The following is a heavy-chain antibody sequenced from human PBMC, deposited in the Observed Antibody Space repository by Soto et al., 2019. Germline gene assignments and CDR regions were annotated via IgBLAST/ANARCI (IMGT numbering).Heavy chain of an antibody. Sequence: GGSLRLSCAASGFTFSSYSMNWVRQAPGKGLEWVSSISSSSSYIYYADSVKGRFTISRDNAKNSLYLQMNSLRAEDTAVYYCASLRDFWSGYYPSPSDAFDIWGQGTMVTVSS. D-gene: IGHD3-3*01. CDR3: ASLRDFWSGYYPSPSDAFDI. CDR1: GFTFSSYS. V-gene: IGHV3-21*01. CDR2: ISSSSSYI. J-gene: IGHJ3*02.